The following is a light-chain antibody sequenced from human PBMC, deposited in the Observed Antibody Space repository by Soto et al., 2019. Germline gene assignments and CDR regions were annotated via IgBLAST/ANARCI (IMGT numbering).Light chain of an antibody. V-gene: IGKV1-5*03. CDR3: QQYSYFAT. J-gene: IGKJ1*01. Sequence: DIQMTQSPSTLSASVGDRVTITCRASRSISSWLTWYQQKAGQAPKLLIYKASIVESGVPSRFSGSGSGTEFTLTISSLQPDDSVTYYCQQYSYFATFGQGTRVEVK. CDR1: RSISSW. CDR2: KAS.